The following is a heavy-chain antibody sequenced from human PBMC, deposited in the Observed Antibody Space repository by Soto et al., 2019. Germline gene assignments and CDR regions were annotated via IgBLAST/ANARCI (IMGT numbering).Heavy chain of an antibody. V-gene: IGHV3-7*01. D-gene: IGHD3-10*01. CDR1: GFYFGASW. CDR3: ARGPFYGAIDY. J-gene: IGHJ4*02. Sequence: GVSLRLSCAASGFYFGASWMAWVRQAPGKGLEWVADIKQDGSEKNYVDSVKGRVTISRDDAKNSLYLQMNSLRAEDTAVYYCARGPFYGAIDYWGLGTLVTVSS. CDR2: IKQDGSEK.